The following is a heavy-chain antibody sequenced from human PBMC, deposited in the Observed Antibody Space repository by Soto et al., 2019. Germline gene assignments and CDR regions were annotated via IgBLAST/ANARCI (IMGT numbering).Heavy chain of an antibody. D-gene: IGHD1-1*01. Sequence: EVQLLESGGGLVQPGGSLRLSCEASAFTISRYAMSWVRQAPGKGLEWVSAISDSGDTTHYADSVKGRFTISRDTSKRTLYLQMNNLRAEDTAVYYCAKDKPGTTSFDDWGQGTLVIVSS. CDR3: AKDKPGTTSFDD. CDR1: AFTISRYA. CDR2: ISDSGDTT. V-gene: IGHV3-23*01. J-gene: IGHJ4*02.